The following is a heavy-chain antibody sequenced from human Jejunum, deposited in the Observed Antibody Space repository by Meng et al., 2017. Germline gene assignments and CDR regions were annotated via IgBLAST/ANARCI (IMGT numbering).Heavy chain of an antibody. V-gene: IGHV3-7*01. J-gene: IGHJ1*01. CDR3: ARDQGSYGNFQH. CDR2: IRQDGSEE. D-gene: IGHD3-16*01. CDR1: GFIFSGYW. Sequence: GESLMISWAGSGFIFSGYWMNWVRQAPGKGLEWVANIRQDGSEEHYVDSVKGRFTISRDNAKNSLYLQMNSLRDEDTAVYYCARDQGSYGNFQHWGQGTLVTVSS.